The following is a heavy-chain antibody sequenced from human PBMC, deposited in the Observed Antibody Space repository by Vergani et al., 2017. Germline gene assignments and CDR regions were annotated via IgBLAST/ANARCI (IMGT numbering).Heavy chain of an antibody. D-gene: IGHD2-2*01. V-gene: IGHV4-34*01. Sequence: QVQLQQWGAGLLKPSETLSLTCAVYGGSFSGYYWSWIRQPPGKGLEWIGEINHSGSTNYNPSLKSRVTISVDTSKNQFSLKLSSVTAADTAVYYCARGLPFCPNCSSTRRYNWFDPWGQGTLVTVSS. CDR1: GGSFSGYY. CDR2: INHSGST. J-gene: IGHJ5*02. CDR3: ARGLPFCPNCSSTRRYNWFDP.